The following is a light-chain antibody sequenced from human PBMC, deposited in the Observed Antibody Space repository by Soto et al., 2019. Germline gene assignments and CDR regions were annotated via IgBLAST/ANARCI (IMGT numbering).Light chain of an antibody. CDR3: SSYAGSNNFGV. CDR2: EVT. J-gene: IGLJ2*01. CDR1: SSDVGDYNY. Sequence: QSALTQPPSVSGSPGQSVTISCTGTSSDVGDYNYVSWYQHQPDKAPKLMIYEVTKRPSGVPDRFSGSKSGNTASLTVSGLQPEDEADYYCSSYAGSNNFGVFGGGTKVTVL. V-gene: IGLV2-8*01.